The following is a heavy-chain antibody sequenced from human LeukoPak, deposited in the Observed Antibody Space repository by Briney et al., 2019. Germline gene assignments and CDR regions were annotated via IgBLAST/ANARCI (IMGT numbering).Heavy chain of an antibody. Sequence: EGSLRLSCAASGLTFSSYAMSWVRQAPGKGLEWVSGISGSGGSTYYADSVKGRFTISRDNAKNSLYLQMNSLRAEDTALYYCARKIVGATTGLDYLGQGTLVTVSP. V-gene: IGHV3-23*01. CDR3: ARKIVGATTGLDY. CDR1: GLTFSSYA. D-gene: IGHD1-26*01. CDR2: ISGSGGST. J-gene: IGHJ4*02.